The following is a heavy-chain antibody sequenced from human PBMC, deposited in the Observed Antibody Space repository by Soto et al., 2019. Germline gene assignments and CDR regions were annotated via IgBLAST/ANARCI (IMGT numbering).Heavy chain of an antibody. CDR3: AREQGGITRVRGDVDY. V-gene: IGHV3-49*03. CDR2: IRRTISGVTT. J-gene: IGHJ4*02. Sequence: VQLVESGGGLVQPGRSLRLSCTASGFNFGDYSMSWFRQAPGKGLEWVNFIRRTISGVTTEDAASVRGRFTISRDDSKSTAYLQMNSLKIEDTAVYYCAREQGGITRVRGDVDYWGQGTLVTVSS. CDR1: GFNFGDYS. D-gene: IGHD3-10*01.